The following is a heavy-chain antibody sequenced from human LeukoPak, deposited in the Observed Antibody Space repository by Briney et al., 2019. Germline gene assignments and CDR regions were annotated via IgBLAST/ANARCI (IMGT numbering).Heavy chain of an antibody. CDR1: GGSISSGGYY. CDR2: IYYSGST. CDR3: ARDAAVVIAAAGTIDYYYYGMDV. J-gene: IGHJ6*02. V-gene: IGHV4-61*08. Sequence: PSQTLSLTCTVSGGSISSGGYYWSWIRQPPGKGLEWIGYIYYSGSTNYNPSLKSRVTISVDTSKNQFSLKLSSVTAADTAVYYCARDAAVVIAAAGTIDYYYYGMDVWGQGTLVTVSS. D-gene: IGHD6-13*01.